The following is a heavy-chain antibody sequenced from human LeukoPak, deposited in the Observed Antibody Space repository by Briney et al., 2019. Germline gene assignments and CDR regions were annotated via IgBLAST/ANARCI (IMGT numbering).Heavy chain of an antibody. Sequence: XVKVSCKASGGTFSSYAISWVGQAPGEGREGMGRIIPIFGKANYAQKLEGRVTITTDEYTSTAYMELSSLRSEDTAVYYCARDPAPAGLRFWSGYYTAHFDYWGQGTLVTVSS. CDR3: ARDPAPAGLRFWSGYYTAHFDY. J-gene: IGHJ4*02. CDR2: IIPIFGKA. V-gene: IGHV1-69*05. D-gene: IGHD3-3*01. CDR1: GGTFSSYA.